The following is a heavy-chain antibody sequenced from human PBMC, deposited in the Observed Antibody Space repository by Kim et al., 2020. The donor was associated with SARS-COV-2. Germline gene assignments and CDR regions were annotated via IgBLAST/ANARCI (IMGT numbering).Heavy chain of an antibody. V-gene: IGHV4-39*01. CDR3: ARHQGSSSPAWFDY. J-gene: IGHJ4*02. D-gene: IGHD6-6*01. Sequence: NPSLKRRVTISVDTSKNQFSLKLSSVTAADTAVYYCARHQGSSSPAWFDYWGQGTLVTVSS.